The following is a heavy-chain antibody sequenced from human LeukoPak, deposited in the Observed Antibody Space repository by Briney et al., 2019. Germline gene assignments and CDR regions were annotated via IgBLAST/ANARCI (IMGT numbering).Heavy chain of an antibody. V-gene: IGHV1-8*01. J-gene: IGHJ3*02. Sequence: GASVKVSCKASGYTFTSYDINWVRQATGQGLEWMGWMNPNSGNTGYAQKFQGRVTMTRNTSISTAYMELSGLRSEDTAVYYCARARRLSYYDYIWGSYRRDDAFDIWGQGTMVTVSS. CDR2: MNPNSGNT. CDR1: GYTFTSYD. CDR3: ARARRLSYYDYIWGSYRRDDAFDI. D-gene: IGHD3-16*02.